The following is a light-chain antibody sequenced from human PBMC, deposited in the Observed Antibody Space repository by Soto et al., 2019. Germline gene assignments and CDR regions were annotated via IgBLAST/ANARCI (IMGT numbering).Light chain of an antibody. J-gene: IGKJ4*01. CDR1: QGISSY. CDR3: QQYYSYPPLT. V-gene: IGKV1-8*01. Sequence: AIRMTQSPSSLSASTGDRVTITCRASQGISSYLAWYQQKPGKAPKLLIYAASTLQRGVPSRFSGSGSGTDFTLPISCLQSEDFATYYCQQYYSYPPLTFGGGTKVEIK. CDR2: AAS.